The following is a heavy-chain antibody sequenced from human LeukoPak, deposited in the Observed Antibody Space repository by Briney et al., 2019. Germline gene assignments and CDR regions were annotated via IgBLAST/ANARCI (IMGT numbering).Heavy chain of an antibody. CDR3: ARVDTAMGAFDY. CDR2: IYHSVST. D-gene: IGHD5-18*01. J-gene: IGHJ4*02. CDR1: GGSISSSNW. V-gene: IGHV4-4*02. Sequence: SGTLSLTCAVSGGSISSSNWWSWVRQPPGKGLEWIGEIYHSVSTNYNPSLKTRVTISVDKSKNQFSLKLSSVTAADTAVYYCARVDTAMGAFDYWGQGTLVTVSS.